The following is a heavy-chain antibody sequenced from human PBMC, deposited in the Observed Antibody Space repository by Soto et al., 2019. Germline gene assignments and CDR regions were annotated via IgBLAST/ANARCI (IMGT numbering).Heavy chain of an antibody. CDR1: GYSFTSYW. V-gene: IGHV5-51*01. CDR3: ARLTMMGIQLISYFDY. J-gene: IGHJ4*02. D-gene: IGHD5-18*01. Sequence: GESLKISCKGSGYSFTSYWIGWVRQMPGKGLEWMGIIYPGDSDTRYSPSFQGQVTISADKSISTAYLQWSSLKASDTAMYYCARLTMMGIQLISYFDYWGQGTLVTVSS. CDR2: IYPGDSDT.